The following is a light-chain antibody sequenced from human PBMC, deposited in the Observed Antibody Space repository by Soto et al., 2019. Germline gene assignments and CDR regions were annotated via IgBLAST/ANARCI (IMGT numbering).Light chain of an antibody. Sequence: QSVLTQPASVSGSPGQSITISCTGTSSDVGGYNYVSWYQQHPGKPPKLMIYEVSKRPSGVPDRFSGSKSGNTASLTVSGLQTEDEADYYCSSYGGSNNLDFGTGTKVTVL. CDR2: EVS. J-gene: IGLJ1*01. CDR3: SSYGGSNNLD. V-gene: IGLV2-8*01. CDR1: SSDVGGYNY.